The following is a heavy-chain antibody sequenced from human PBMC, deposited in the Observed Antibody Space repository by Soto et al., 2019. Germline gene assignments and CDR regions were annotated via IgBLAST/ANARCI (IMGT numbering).Heavy chain of an antibody. CDR3: ASLGYGDYVPPDYYYGMDV. Sequence: QVQLVQSGAEVKKPGSSVKVSCKASGGTFSSYTISWVRQAPGQGLEWMGRIIPILGIANYAQKFQGRVTITADKXXSXAXKELSSLRSEDTAVYYCASLGYGDYVPPDYYYGMDVWGQGTTVTVSS. V-gene: IGHV1-69*02. CDR2: IIPILGIA. CDR1: GGTFSSYT. J-gene: IGHJ6*02. D-gene: IGHD4-17*01.